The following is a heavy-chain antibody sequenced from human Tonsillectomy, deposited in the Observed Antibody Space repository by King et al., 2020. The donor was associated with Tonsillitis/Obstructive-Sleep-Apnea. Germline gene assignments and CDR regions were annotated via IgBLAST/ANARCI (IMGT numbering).Heavy chain of an antibody. CDR3: ARDHCSSTSCYGNYYYMDV. D-gene: IGHD2-2*01. J-gene: IGHJ6*03. CDR2: IFYSGST. V-gene: IGHV4-59*01. Sequence: VQLQESGPGLVKPSETLSLTSTVSGGSISSYYWSWIRQPPGKGLEWIGYIFYSGSTNYNPSLKSRVTISVDTSKNQFSLKLGSVTAADTAVYYCARDHCSSTSCYGNYYYMDVWGKGTTVTVSS. CDR1: GGSISSYY.